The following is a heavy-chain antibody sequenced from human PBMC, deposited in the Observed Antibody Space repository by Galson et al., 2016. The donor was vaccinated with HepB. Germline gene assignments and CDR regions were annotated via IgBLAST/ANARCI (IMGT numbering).Heavy chain of an antibody. V-gene: IGHV3-23*01. CDR3: SKDLWVRQQLAYYFDY. CDR1: EFTFSSYA. CDR2: ISHSGGTT. D-gene: IGHD6-13*01. Sequence: SLRLSCAASEFTFSSYAMAWVRQAPGKGLEWVSGISHSGGTTYYEDSVKGRFTVSRDNSKNTIYLQMSSLRAEDTAVYYWSKDLWVRQQLAYYFDYWGQGTLVTVSS. J-gene: IGHJ4*02.